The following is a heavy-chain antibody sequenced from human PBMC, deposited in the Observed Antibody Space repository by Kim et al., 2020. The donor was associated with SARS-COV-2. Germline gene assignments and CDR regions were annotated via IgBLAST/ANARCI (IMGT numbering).Heavy chain of an antibody. V-gene: IGHV1-18*01. Sequence: ASVKVSCKASGYTFTSYGISWVRQAPGQGLEWMGWISAYNGNTNYAQKLQGRVTMTTDTSTSTAYMELRSLRSDDTAVYYCASSYSGSQNYYYYYGMDVWGQGTTVTVSS. CDR3: ASSYSGSQNYYYYYGMDV. CDR2: ISAYNGNT. D-gene: IGHD1-26*01. J-gene: IGHJ6*02. CDR1: GYTFTSYG.